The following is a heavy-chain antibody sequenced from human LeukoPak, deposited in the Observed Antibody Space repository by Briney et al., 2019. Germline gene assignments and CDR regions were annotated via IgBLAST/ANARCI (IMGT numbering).Heavy chain of an antibody. CDR1: GYTFTGYY. V-gene: IGHV1-2*02. Sequence: ASVKVSCKASGYTFTGYYMHWVRQAPGQGLEWMGWISAYNGNTNYAQKFQGRVTMTRDTSISTAYMELSRLRSDDTAVYYCARFDSQYPRWGQGTLVTVSS. CDR3: ARFDSQYPR. CDR2: ISAYNGNT. D-gene: IGHD2-2*01. J-gene: IGHJ4*02.